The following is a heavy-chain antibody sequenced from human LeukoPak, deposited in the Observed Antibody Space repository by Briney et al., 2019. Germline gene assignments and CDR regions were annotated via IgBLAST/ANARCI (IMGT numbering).Heavy chain of an antibody. Sequence: ASVKVSCKASGYTFTSYAMHWVRQAPGQRLEWMGWINAGNGNTKYSQKFQGRVTITRDTSASTAYMELSSLRSEGTAVYYCARETVGSLSRGFDYWGQGTLVTVSS. CDR3: ARETVGSLSRGFDY. CDR2: INAGNGNT. V-gene: IGHV1-3*01. D-gene: IGHD1-26*01. CDR1: GYTFTSYA. J-gene: IGHJ4*02.